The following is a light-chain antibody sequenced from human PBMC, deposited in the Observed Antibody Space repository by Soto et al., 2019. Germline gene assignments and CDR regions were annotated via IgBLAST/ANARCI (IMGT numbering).Light chain of an antibody. CDR1: SSDVGGYNF. CDR3: CSYAGGSSPYV. Sequence: QSVLTQPRSVSGSPRQSVTISCTGTSSDVGGYNFLSWYQQHPGKVPKLMVFDVNKRPSGVPDRFSGSKSGNTASLTISGLQAEDEADFYCCSYAGGSSPYVFGTGTKLTVL. J-gene: IGLJ1*01. CDR2: DVN. V-gene: IGLV2-11*02.